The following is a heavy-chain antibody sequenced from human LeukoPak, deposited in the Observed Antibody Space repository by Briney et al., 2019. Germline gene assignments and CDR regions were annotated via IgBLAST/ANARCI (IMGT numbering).Heavy chain of an antibody. Sequence: GGSLRLSCVASGFTFGRHAMNWVRQAPGKGLEWVAVISYDGNNKYYGDSVKGRFTISRDNSKNTLFLQMNSLRTEDTAVYYCAKVHLTYYYDSDGYGFQDHWGQGTLVTVSS. D-gene: IGHD3-22*01. J-gene: IGHJ4*02. V-gene: IGHV3-30*18. CDR3: AKVHLTYYYDSDGYGFQDH. CDR2: ISYDGNNK. CDR1: GFTFGRHA.